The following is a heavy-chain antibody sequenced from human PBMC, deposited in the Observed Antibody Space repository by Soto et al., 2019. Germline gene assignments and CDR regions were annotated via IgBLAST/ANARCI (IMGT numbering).Heavy chain of an antibody. D-gene: IGHD5-18*01. J-gene: IGHJ5*02. CDR1: DVPISGTRFY. CDR2: VYYSGST. CDR3: ARPVYVDTSMGIQFNWFDP. V-gene: IGHV4-39*01. Sequence: QLQLQESGPGLVKPSETLSLSCTVSDVPISGTRFYWGWIRQPPGKGLEWIGSVYYSGSTYYNPSLKSRVTISVDASQNQFSLKLTSVTAADPAVYYWARPVYVDTSMGIQFNWFDPWGQGTLVTVSS.